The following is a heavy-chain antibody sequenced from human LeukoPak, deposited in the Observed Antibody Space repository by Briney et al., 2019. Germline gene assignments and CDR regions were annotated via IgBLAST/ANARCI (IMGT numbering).Heavy chain of an antibody. CDR2: IKQDGSEK. CDR1: GFTFSNYW. V-gene: IGHV3-7*01. J-gene: IGHJ4*02. CDR3: VAGGVWYFDY. Sequence: GGSLRLSCAASGFTFSNYWMNWVRQAPGKGLEWVANIKQDGSEKYYVDSMRGRFTNSRDNAKNSLYLQMNSLRGEDTAVYYCVAGGVWYFDYWGQGTLVSVSS. D-gene: IGHD2-8*02.